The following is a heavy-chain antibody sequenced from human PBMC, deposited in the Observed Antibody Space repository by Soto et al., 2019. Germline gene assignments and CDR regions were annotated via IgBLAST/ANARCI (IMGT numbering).Heavy chain of an antibody. Sequence: QVQLVQSGAEVRKPGSSVKVSCEASGGSFNNYVISWLRQAPGQGLEWMGGIIPNYEAANYAQKFRGRFTITADKATNTAYMALNSLRPEDTATYYCARYWNAGTLYGAFDIWGQGTTVIVS. CDR1: GGSFNNYV. D-gene: IGHD4-17*01. V-gene: IGHV1-69*06. CDR3: ARYWNAGTLYGAFDI. CDR2: IIPNYEAA. J-gene: IGHJ3*02.